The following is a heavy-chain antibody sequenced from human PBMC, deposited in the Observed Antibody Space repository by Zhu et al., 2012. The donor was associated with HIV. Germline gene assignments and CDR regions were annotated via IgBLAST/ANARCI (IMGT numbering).Heavy chain of an antibody. V-gene: IGHV4-59*11. CDR3: ARAAGWLVHRTFDY. D-gene: IGHD6-19*01. Sequence: QVQLQESGPGLVKPSETLSLTCTVSGGSISSHYWSWIRQPPGKGLEWIGYIYYSGSTNYNPSLKSRVTISVDTSKNQFSLKLSSVTAADTAVYYCARAAGWLVHRTFDYWGQGTLVTVSS. CDR2: IYYSGST. J-gene: IGHJ4*02. CDR1: GGSISSHY.